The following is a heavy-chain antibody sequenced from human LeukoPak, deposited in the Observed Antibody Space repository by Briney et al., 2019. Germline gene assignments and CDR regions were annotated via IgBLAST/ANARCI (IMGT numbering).Heavy chain of an antibody. CDR1: GYTFTGYY. CDR2: INPKSGGT. D-gene: IGHD3-9*01. J-gene: IGHJ4*02. V-gene: IGHV1-2*02. Sequence: ASVKVSCKASGYTFTGYYLHWVRQAPGQGLEWLGWINPKSGGTDYAQKFQGRVTMTRDTSISTAYMELSRLRSDDTAVYYCARSFPFDWSFYWGQGTLVTVSS. CDR3: ARSFPFDWSFY.